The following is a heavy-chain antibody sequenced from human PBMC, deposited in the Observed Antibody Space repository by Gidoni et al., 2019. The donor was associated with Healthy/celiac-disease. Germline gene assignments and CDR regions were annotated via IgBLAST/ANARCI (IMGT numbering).Heavy chain of an antibody. CDR3: TTYSSSWFYYFDY. J-gene: IGHJ4*02. V-gene: IGHV3-15*07. CDR1: GFTFSNAW. D-gene: IGHD6-13*01. Sequence: EVQLVESGGGLVKPGGSLRLSCAASGFTFSNAWMNWVRQAPGKGLEWVGRIKSKTDGGTTDYAAPVKGRFTISRDDSKNTLYLQMNSLKTEDTAVYYCTTYSSSWFYYFDYWGQGTLVTASS. CDR2: IKSKTDGGTT.